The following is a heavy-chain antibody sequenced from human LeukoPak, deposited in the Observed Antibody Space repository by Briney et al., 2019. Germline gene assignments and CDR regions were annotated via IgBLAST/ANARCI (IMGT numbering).Heavy chain of an antibody. Sequence: GGSLRLSCAASGFTFSTFDMHWVRQAPGKGLEWMAFISFDGNDYYGDSVKGRFSISRDNSKNMVCLQINTLRPEDTAVYVCVKDGGVFAPYGLDVWGQGTMVSVSS. J-gene: IGHJ3*01. CDR2: ISFDGND. CDR3: VKDGGVFAPYGLDV. V-gene: IGHV3-30*18. D-gene: IGHD2-15*01. CDR1: GFTFSTFD.